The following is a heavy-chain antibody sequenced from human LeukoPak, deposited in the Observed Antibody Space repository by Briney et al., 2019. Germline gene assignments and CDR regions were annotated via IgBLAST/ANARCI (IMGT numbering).Heavy chain of an antibody. V-gene: IGHV3-15*01. Sequence: GGSLRLSCVDSGFTFTNAWMSWVRQAPGKGLEWIGRIKSKTDGETTNYAEPVRGRFTISRDTSKNTLYLQMNSLRAEDTAVYYCARLRRELLPYFDYWGQGTLVTVSS. CDR1: GFTFTNAW. CDR3: ARLRRELLPYFDY. CDR2: IKSKTDGETT. D-gene: IGHD1-26*01. J-gene: IGHJ4*02.